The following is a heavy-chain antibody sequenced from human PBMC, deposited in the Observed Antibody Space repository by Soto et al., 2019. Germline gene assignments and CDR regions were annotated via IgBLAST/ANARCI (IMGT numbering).Heavy chain of an antibody. D-gene: IGHD6-13*01. CDR1: GYTLTSYY. Sequence: ASVKVSCKASGYTLTSYYMHWVRQAPGQGLEWMGIINPSGGSTSYAQKFQGRVTMTRDTSTSTVYMELSSLRSEDTAVYYCAREVPYSGSWYYFDYWGQGTLVTVSS. CDR3: AREVPYSGSWYYFDY. CDR2: INPSGGST. J-gene: IGHJ4*02. V-gene: IGHV1-46*03.